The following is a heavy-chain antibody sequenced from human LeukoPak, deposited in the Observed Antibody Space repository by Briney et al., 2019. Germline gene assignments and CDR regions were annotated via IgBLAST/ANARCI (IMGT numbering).Heavy chain of an antibody. Sequence: ASVRVSCKTSGYPFTTWEINWVRQAAGQGLEWMGWVHPNGGNTAYAQKFQGRVTMTRDTSISTAYMELSGLTSDDTAVYFCARGPRNDPWGQGALVTVSS. CDR3: ARGPRNDP. D-gene: IGHD1-14*01. CDR2: VHPNGGNT. J-gene: IGHJ5*02. CDR1: GYPFTTWE. V-gene: IGHV1-8*01.